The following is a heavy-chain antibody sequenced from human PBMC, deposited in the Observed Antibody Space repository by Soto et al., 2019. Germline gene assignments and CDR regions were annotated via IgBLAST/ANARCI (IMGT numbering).Heavy chain of an antibody. CDR3: ARGSEYSSSYYFDY. Sequence: SETLSLTCAVYGGSFSGYYWSWIRQPPGKGLEWIGEINHSGSTNYNPSLKSRVTISVDTSKNQFSLKLSSVTAADTAVYYCARGSEYSSSYYFDYWGQGTLVTVSS. D-gene: IGHD6-6*01. V-gene: IGHV4-34*01. CDR2: INHSGST. J-gene: IGHJ4*02. CDR1: GGSFSGYY.